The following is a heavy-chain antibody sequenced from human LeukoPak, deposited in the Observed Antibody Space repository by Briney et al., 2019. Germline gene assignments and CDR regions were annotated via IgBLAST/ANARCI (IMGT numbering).Heavy chain of an antibody. V-gene: IGHV3-23*01. D-gene: IGHD2-2*02. J-gene: IGHJ3*02. CDR1: GFTFSSYA. Sequence: GGSLRLSCAASGFTFSSYAMSWVRQAPGRGLEWVSAITGGGGSTFYAHSVKGRFTISRDNSKNTLYLQMSSLRAEDTAVYYCAKRYIVVVPGAISETAFDIWGQGTMVTVSS. CDR2: ITGGGGST. CDR3: AKRYIVVVPGAISETAFDI.